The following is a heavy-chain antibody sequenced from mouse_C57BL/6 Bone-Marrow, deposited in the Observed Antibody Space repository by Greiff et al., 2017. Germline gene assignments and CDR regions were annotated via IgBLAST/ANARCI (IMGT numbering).Heavy chain of an antibody. J-gene: IGHJ1*03. CDR2: INSDGGST. CDR1: EYEFPSHD. V-gene: IGHV5-2*01. CDR3: ARSNYYGSSYWYFDV. D-gene: IGHD1-1*01. Sequence: DVMLVESGGGLVQPGESLKLSCESNEYEFPSHDMSWVRKTPEKRLELVAAINSDGGSTYYPDTMERRFIISRDNTKKTLYLQMSSLRSEDTALYYCARSNYYGSSYWYFDVWGTGTTVTVSS.